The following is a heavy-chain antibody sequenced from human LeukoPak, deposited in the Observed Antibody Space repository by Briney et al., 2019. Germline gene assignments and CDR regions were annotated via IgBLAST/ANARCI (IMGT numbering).Heavy chain of an antibody. J-gene: IGHJ6*02. CDR3: ARTQGSDYGGYYYYYGMDV. CDR2: IDWDDDK. CDR1: GGSISSYY. D-gene: IGHD4-17*01. Sequence: TLSLTCTVSGGSISSYYWSWIRQPPGKALEWLALIDWDDDKYYSTSLKTRLTISKDTSKNQVVLTMANMDPVDTATYYCARTQGSDYGGYYYYYGMDVWGQGTTVTVSS. V-gene: IGHV2-70*18.